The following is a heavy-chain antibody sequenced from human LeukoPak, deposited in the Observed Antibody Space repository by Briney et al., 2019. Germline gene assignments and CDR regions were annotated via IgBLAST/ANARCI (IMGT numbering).Heavy chain of an antibody. CDR2: IYYSGNT. CDR1: GGSISTYY. CDR3: VKGGKGFPLGLRFDS. J-gene: IGHJ4*02. D-gene: IGHD2-21*01. V-gene: IGHV4-59*01. Sequence: SETLSLTCTVSGGSISTYYWSWIRQPPGKGLEWIGYIYYSGNTNYNPSLKSRVTVSVDTSKNQFSLNLTSLTAADTAVYYCVKGGKGFPLGLRFDSWGQGTLVSVSS.